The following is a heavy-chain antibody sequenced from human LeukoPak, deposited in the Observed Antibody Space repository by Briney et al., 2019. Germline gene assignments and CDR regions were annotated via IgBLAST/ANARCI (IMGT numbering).Heavy chain of an antibody. J-gene: IGHJ4*02. D-gene: IGHD3-22*01. CDR1: GFTVSSNY. CDR2: IYSGGST. Sequence: GGSLRLSCAASGFTVSSNYMSWVRQAPGKGLEWVSVIYSGGSTYYADSVKGRFTISRDNSKNTLYLQMNSLRAEDTAVYYCARAGYYDSSGYYFPFDYWGQGTLVTVSS. CDR3: ARAGYYDSSGYYFPFDY. V-gene: IGHV3-53*01.